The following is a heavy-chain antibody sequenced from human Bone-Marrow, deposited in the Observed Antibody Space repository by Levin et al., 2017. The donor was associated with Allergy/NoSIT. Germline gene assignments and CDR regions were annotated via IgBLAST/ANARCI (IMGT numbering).Heavy chain of an antibody. CDR3: TRLTRELSRYYYDMDF. V-gene: IGHV4-39*01. CDR1: GGSINTENYY. Sequence: SETLSLTCTVSGGSINTENYYWGWIRQPPGKGLEWIGSISYRGSYYSPSLRTRLTISVDTSRNQLTLKLRSVTAADTATYFCTRLTRELSRYYYDMDFWGQGTTVSVSS. D-gene: IGHD3-16*01. CDR2: ISYRGS. J-gene: IGHJ6*02.